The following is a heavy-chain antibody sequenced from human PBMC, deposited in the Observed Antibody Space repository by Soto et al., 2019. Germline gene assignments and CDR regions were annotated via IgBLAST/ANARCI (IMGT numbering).Heavy chain of an antibody. D-gene: IGHD2-15*01. Sequence: SETLSLTCTVSGGSISSYYWSWIRQPPGKGLEWIGYIYYSGSTNYNPSLKSRVTISVDTSKNQFSLKLSSVTAADTAVYYCATRSAYCSGGSCYQMIDAFDIWGQGTMVTVSS. J-gene: IGHJ3*02. CDR2: IYYSGST. V-gene: IGHV4-59*01. CDR3: ATRSAYCSGGSCYQMIDAFDI. CDR1: GGSISSYY.